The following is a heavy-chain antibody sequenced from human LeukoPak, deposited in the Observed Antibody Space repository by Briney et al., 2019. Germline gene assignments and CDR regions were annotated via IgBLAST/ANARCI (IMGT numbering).Heavy chain of an antibody. J-gene: IGHJ4*02. D-gene: IGHD6-19*01. CDR1: GYTFTSYG. CDR3: ARDGYSSGWYEVDY. CDR2: ISAYNGNT. Sequence: ASVKVSCKASGYTFTSYGISWVRQAPGQGLEWMGWISAYNGNTDYAQKLQGRVTMTTDTSTSTAYMELRSLRSDDTAVYYCARDGYSSGWYEVDYWGQGTLVTVSS. V-gene: IGHV1-18*01.